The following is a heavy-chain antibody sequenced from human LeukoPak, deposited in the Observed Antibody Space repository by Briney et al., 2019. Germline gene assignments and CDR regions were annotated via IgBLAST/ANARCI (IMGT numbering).Heavy chain of an antibody. J-gene: IGHJ3*02. D-gene: IGHD3-10*01. CDR1: GASLTNHY. Sequence: SETLSLTCTIYGASLTNHYWNWIRQAAGTGPECIGRIFHTGTTNYNPSLKSRVAMSMDTSKNQFSLKLTSLTAADTAVYYCATGPLGGEAFDIWGQGTMVSVSS. V-gene: IGHV4-4*07. CDR3: ATGPLGGEAFDI. CDR2: IFHTGTT.